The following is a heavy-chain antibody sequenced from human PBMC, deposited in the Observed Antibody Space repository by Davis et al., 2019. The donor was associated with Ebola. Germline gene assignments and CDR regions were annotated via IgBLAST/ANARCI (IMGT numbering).Heavy chain of an antibody. Sequence: GGSLRLSCAASGFTFSDHYMDWVRQAPGKGLEWVGRIRNKANSHTTEYAASVKGRFIISRDDSKSSLYLQMNSLRIEDTAVYYCASEITIFGVVIIHGAFDIWGQGTMVTVSS. J-gene: IGHJ3*02. D-gene: IGHD3-3*01. CDR2: IRNKANSHTT. CDR1: GFTFSDHY. CDR3: ASEITIFGVVIIHGAFDI. V-gene: IGHV3-72*01.